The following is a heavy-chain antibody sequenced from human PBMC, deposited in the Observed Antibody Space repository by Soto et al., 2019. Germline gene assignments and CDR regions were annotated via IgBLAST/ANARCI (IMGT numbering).Heavy chain of an antibody. D-gene: IGHD3-3*01. CDR2: ISGSGGST. J-gene: IGHJ3*02. V-gene: IGHV3-23*01. CDR3: AKDPPGISDYYDFWSGPWSDAFDI. CDR1: GFTFSSYA. Sequence: WGSLRLSCAASGFTFSSYAMSWVRQAPGKGLEWVSAISGSGGSTYYADSVKGRFTIYRDNSKNTLYLQMNSLRAEDTAVYYCAKDPPGISDYYDFWSGPWSDAFDIWGQGTMVTVSS.